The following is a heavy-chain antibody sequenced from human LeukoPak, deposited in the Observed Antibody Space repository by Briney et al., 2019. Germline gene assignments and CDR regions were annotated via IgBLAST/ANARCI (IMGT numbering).Heavy chain of an antibody. Sequence: GGSLRLSCAASGFTFSTYAMHWVRQAPGKGLEWVAVISYDGSNKYYADSVKGRFTISRDNSKNTLYLQMNSLRAEDTAVYYCARTYSGSWLDAFNIWGQGTMVTVSS. CDR1: GFTFSTYA. J-gene: IGHJ3*02. CDR2: ISYDGSNK. D-gene: IGHD1-26*01. CDR3: ARTYSGSWLDAFNI. V-gene: IGHV3-30-3*01.